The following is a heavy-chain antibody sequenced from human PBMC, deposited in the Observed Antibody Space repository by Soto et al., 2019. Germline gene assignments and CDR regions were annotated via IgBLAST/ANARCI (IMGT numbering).Heavy chain of an antibody. D-gene: IGHD2-15*01. CDR3: AKDLTVGYCSGGSCGGGNYYYYMDV. CDR1: GFTFSSYA. J-gene: IGHJ6*03. Sequence: GGSLRLSCAASGFTFSSYAMSWVRQAPGKGLEWVSAISGSGGSTYYADSVKGRFTISRDNSKNTLYLQMNSLRAEDTAVYYCAKDLTVGYCSGGSCGGGNYYYYMDVWGKGTTVTVSS. CDR2: ISGSGGST. V-gene: IGHV3-23*01.